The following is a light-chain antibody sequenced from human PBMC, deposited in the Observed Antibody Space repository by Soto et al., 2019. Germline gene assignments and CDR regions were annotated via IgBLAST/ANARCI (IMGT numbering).Light chain of an antibody. Sequence: DIQMTQSPSSVSASVGDRVTITCRASQGIGNWLAWYQQKPGKAPNLLIYAASTLQSGVPSRFSGSGSGTGFTLTITSLQPEDFATYYCLQSNSFPLTFGGGTKVDIK. CDR1: QGIGNW. J-gene: IGKJ4*01. CDR3: LQSNSFPLT. CDR2: AAS. V-gene: IGKV1-12*01.